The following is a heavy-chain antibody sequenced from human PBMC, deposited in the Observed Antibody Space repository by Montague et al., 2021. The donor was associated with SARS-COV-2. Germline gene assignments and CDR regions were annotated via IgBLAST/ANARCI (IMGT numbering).Heavy chain of an antibody. CDR2: IFHSGSL. CDR1: GGSINSSNW. Sequence: SETLSLTCAVSGGSINSSNWWSWVRQPPGKGLEWIGEIFHSGSLNYNPSFYSRVTIWVDKFRNQFSLKLTFVTAADTAVYYCARGGGNILTNYYYYYYLDVWGTGTTVTVSS. CDR3: ARGGGNILTNYYYYYYLDV. V-gene: IGHV4-4*02. J-gene: IGHJ6*03. D-gene: IGHD4-23*01.